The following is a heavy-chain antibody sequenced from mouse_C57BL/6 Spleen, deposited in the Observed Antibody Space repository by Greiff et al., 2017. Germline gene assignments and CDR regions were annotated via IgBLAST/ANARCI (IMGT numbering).Heavy chain of an antibody. CDR2: IDPANGNS. Sequence: EVQLVESVAEPVRPGASVKLSCTASGFNIKNTYMHWVKQRPEQGLEWIGRIDPANGNSKYAPKFQGKATITADTSSKTAYLQLSSLTSEDTAIYFCAREDGYDGDAMNYWDQGTSETVS. CDR1: GFNIKNTY. CDR3: AREDGYDGDAMNY. D-gene: IGHD2-2*01. J-gene: IGHJ4*01. V-gene: IGHV14-3*01.